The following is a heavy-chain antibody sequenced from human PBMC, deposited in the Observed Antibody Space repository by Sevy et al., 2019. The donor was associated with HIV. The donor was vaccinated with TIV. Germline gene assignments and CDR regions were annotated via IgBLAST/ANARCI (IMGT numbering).Heavy chain of an antibody. CDR3: ALSIAAAGTSYYYYGMDV. CDR2: ISAYNGNT. CDR1: GYTFTSYG. J-gene: IGHJ6*02. Sequence: ASVKVSCKASGYTFTSYGISWVRQAPGQGLEWMGWISAYNGNTNYAQKLQGRVTMTTDTSTSTAYMERRSLRSDDTAVNYCALSIAAAGTSYYYYGMDVWGQGTTVTVSS. V-gene: IGHV1-18*01. D-gene: IGHD6-13*01.